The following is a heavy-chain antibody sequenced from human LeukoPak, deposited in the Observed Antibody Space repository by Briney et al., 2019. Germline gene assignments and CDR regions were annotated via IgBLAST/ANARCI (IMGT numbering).Heavy chain of an antibody. CDR3: AKDPTATMVRGVGIDY. CDR2: ISWNSGSI. D-gene: IGHD3-10*01. CDR1: GFTFDDYA. V-gene: IGHV3-9*01. Sequence: GGSLRLSCAASGFTFDDYAMHWVRQAPGKGLEWVSGISWNSGSIGYADSVKGRFTISRDNAKNSLYLQMNSLRAEDTALYYCAKDPTATMVRGVGIDYWGQGTLVTVSS. J-gene: IGHJ4*02.